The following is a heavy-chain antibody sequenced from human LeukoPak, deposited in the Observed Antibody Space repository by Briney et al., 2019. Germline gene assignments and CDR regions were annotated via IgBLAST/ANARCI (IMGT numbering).Heavy chain of an antibody. Sequence: GASVKVSCKASGYTYTSYGISWVRQAPGQGLEWMGWISAYNGNTNYAQKLQGRVTMTTDTSTSTAYMELRSLRSDDTAVYYCARDVNWNYAYRYYYFDYWGQGTLVTVSS. D-gene: IGHD1-7*01. CDR2: ISAYNGNT. CDR3: ARDVNWNYAYRYYYFDY. CDR1: GYTYTSYG. J-gene: IGHJ4*02. V-gene: IGHV1-18*01.